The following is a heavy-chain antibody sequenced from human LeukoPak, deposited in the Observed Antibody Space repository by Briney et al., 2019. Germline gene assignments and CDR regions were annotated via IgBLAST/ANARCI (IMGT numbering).Heavy chain of an antibody. CDR3: ARDRGKRWFGELLKTSYGMDV. D-gene: IGHD3-10*01. CDR1: GFTVSSNY. J-gene: IGHJ6*02. CDR2: IYSGGST. V-gene: IGHV3-53*04. Sequence: GGSLRLSCAASGFTVSSNYMSWVRQAPGKGLEWGSVIYSGGSTYYADSVKGRFTISRHNSKNTLYLQMNSLRAEDTAVYYCARDRGKRWFGELLKTSYGMDVWGQGTTVTVSS.